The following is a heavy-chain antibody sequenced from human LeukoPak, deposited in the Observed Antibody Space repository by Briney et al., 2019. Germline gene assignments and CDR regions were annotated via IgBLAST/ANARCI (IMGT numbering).Heavy chain of an antibody. J-gene: IGHJ4*02. CDR1: GFTFSSYG. CDR3: ASTGHVLRYFDLHY. Sequence: GGSLRLSCAASGFTFSSYGMHWVRQAPGKGLEWVAFIRYDGSNKYYADSVKGRFTISRDNSKNTLYLQMNSLRAEDTAVYYCASTGHVLRYFDLHYWGQGTLVTVSS. D-gene: IGHD3-9*01. V-gene: IGHV3-30*02. CDR2: IRYDGSNK.